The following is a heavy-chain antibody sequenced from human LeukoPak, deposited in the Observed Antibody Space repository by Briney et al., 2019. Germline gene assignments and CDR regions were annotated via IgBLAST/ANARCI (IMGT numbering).Heavy chain of an antibody. D-gene: IGHD5-18*01. Sequence: GGSLRLSCAAPGFTFSSYSMNWVRQAPGKGLEWVSSISSSSSYIYYADSVKGRFTISRDNAKNSLYLQMNSLRAEDTAVYYCARGRGIQLWFFYYGMDVWGQGTTVTASS. CDR1: GFTFSSYS. CDR2: ISSSSSYI. V-gene: IGHV3-21*01. CDR3: ARGRGIQLWFFYYGMDV. J-gene: IGHJ6*02.